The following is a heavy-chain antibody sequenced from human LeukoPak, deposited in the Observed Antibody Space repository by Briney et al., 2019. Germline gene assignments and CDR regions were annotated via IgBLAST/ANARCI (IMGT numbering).Heavy chain of an antibody. Sequence: GGSLRLSCAASGFTFSSYAMRWVRQAPGKGLEWGSAISGSGGSTYYADSGKGRFTSSRDKSKNTLYLQMNSLRAEDTAVYYCPKSRGYYDYVWGSYRYSSFYYFDYWGQGTLVTVSS. J-gene: IGHJ4*02. CDR2: ISGSGGST. CDR1: GFTFSSYA. V-gene: IGHV3-23*01. D-gene: IGHD3-16*02. CDR3: PKSRGYYDYVWGSYRYSSFYYFDY.